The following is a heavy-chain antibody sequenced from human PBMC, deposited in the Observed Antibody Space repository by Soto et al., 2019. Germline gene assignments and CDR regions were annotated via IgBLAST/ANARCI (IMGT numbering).Heavy chain of an antibody. V-gene: IGHV3-15*01. D-gene: IGHD2-21*02. CDR2: IKSKTDGGTT. CDR1: GLTFSNAW. J-gene: IGHJ3*02. CDR3: TTAYCGGDCYSQYAFDI. Sequence: GGSLRLSCAASGLTFSNAWMSWVRQAPGKGLEWVGRIKSKTDGGTTDYAAPVKGRFTISRDDSKNTLYLQMNSLKTEDTAVYYCTTAYCGGDCYSQYAFDIWGKGTMVTVSS.